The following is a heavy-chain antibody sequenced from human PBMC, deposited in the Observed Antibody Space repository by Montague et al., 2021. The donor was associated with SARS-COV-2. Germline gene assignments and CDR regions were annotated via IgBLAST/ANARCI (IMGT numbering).Heavy chain of an antibody. D-gene: IGHD3-9*01. J-gene: IGHJ4*02. Sequence: SETLSLTCSVSGASMSSQTYYWAWIRQPPGKELEWIGSISYSGTTFYNPSLKTRATLSVDTSKNQFSLKLRSLSASDTAVYYCTRQFYDILTGYFPFFFDNWGQGTLVTASS. V-gene: IGHV4-39*01. CDR3: TRQFYDILTGYFPFFFDN. CDR1: GASMSSQTYY. CDR2: ISYSGTT.